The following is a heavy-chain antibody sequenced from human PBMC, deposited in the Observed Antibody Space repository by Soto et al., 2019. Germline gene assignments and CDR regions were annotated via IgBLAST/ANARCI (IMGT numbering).Heavy chain of an antibody. V-gene: IGHV4-61*01. J-gene: IGHJ4*02. CDR3: ATVRPRLYYFDY. CDR1: GGSVSSGSYY. CDR2: IYYSGST. Sequence: PSETLSLTCTVSGGSVSSGSYYWSWIRQPPGKGLEWIGYIYYSGSTNYNPSLKSRVTISVDTSKNQFSLKLSSVTAADTAVYYCATVRPRLYYFDYWGQGTLVTVSS. D-gene: IGHD3-10*01.